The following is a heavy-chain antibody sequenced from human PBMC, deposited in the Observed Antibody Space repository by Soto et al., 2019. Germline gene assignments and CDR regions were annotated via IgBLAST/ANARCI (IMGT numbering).Heavy chain of an antibody. CDR1: GGCFSGYY. CDR2: INHRGYT. V-gene: IGHV4-34*01. D-gene: IGHD5-12*01. CDR3: ARVDIVTTNWFDP. Sequence: SETLSLTCAVYGGCFSGYYGSWIRQPPGKGLEWIGEINHRGYTTYNPSLKSRVTISVDTSKNQFSLKLSSVTAADTAVYYCARVDIVTTNWFDPWGQGTPVTVSS. J-gene: IGHJ5*02.